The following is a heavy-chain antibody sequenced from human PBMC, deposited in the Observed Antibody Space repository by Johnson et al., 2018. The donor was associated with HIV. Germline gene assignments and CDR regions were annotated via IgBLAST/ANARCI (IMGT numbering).Heavy chain of an antibody. CDR1: GFTVSRHY. J-gene: IGHJ3*02. Sequence: VQLVESGGGLIQSGGSLRLSCAASGFTVSRHYMSWVRQAPGKGLEWVSSISWRSGSTAYADSVKGRFTISRDNAKKSLYLQMDSLRAEDTAVYYCAKATGGYWGDDFDIWGQGTMVTVSS. CDR2: SWRSGST. D-gene: IGHD2-8*02. CDR3: AKATGGYWGDDFDI. V-gene: IGHV3-66*03.